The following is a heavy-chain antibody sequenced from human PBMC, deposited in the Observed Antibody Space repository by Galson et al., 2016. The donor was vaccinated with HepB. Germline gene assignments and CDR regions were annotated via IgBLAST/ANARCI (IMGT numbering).Heavy chain of an antibody. CDR2: LDPGESEA. J-gene: IGHJ4*02. Sequence: SVKVSCKVSGHTLTELPIHWVRQAPGGGLEWMGGLDPGESEALYARIFQGRVIMTADISADTAYLELRRLRSDDTAVYFCTTRTLTTDYWGQGTLVTVSS. V-gene: IGHV1-24*01. D-gene: IGHD4-11*01. CDR1: GHTLTELP. CDR3: TTRTLTTDY.